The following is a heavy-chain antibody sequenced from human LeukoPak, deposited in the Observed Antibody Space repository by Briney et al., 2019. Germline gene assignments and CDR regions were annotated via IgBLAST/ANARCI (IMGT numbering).Heavy chain of an antibody. CDR3: ARRGSSGWYFDY. Sequence: SETLSLTCTVSGGSISSYYWSWIRQPPGKVLEWIGYLYYTGSTNYNPSLKSRATISVDTSKNQFSLKLNSMTAADTAVYYCARRGSSGWYFDYWGQGTLVTVSS. D-gene: IGHD6-19*01. V-gene: IGHV4-59*08. J-gene: IGHJ4*02. CDR2: LYYTGST. CDR1: GGSISSYY.